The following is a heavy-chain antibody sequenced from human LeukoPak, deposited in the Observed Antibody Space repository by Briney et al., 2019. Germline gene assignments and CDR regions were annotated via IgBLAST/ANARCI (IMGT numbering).Heavy chain of an antibody. D-gene: IGHD2-2*02. V-gene: IGHV4-34*12. J-gene: IGHJ4*02. CDR1: GGSLSGYS. CDR2: FFSSGST. CDR3: AAVRYCSSTSCYIPISPFDY. Sequence: PSETLSPPSVMDGGSLSGYSWGWFRQPPGKGLEWIGSFFSSGSTYYNPSLKSRVTISVDTSKNQFSLKLSSVTAADTAVYYCAAVRYCSSTSCYIPISPFDYWGQGTLVTVSS.